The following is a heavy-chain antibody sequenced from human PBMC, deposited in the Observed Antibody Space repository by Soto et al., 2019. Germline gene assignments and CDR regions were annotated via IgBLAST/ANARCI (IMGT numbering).Heavy chain of an antibody. V-gene: IGHV1-8*01. D-gene: IGHD2-2*01. CDR1: GYTFTSYD. CDR2: MNPNSGNT. CDR3: AMWYQLYD. J-gene: IGHJ4*02. Sequence: QVQLVQSGAEVKKPGASVKVSCKASGYTFTSYDINWVRQATGQGLEWMGWMNPNSGNTGYAQKFQSRATMTTNTSISTAYMELSSLRSDDTPVYYCAMWYQLYDWGQGTLVTFSS.